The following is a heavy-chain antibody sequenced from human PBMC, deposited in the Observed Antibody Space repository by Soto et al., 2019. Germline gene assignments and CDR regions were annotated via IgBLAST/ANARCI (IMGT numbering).Heavy chain of an antibody. V-gene: IGHV3-30-3*01. Sequence: QVQLVESGGGVVQPGRSLRLSCAASGFTFSAYTMHWVRQPPGKGLEWVAVISYDGNNERYTDPVKGRFTGSRDNSKSTLYLQMNSLKSEDTAVYYCERDGYSGRSDGFDIWGQGTMVTVSS. CDR3: ERDGYSGRSDGFDI. CDR1: GFTFSAYT. J-gene: IGHJ3*02. D-gene: IGHD1-26*01. CDR2: ISYDGNNE.